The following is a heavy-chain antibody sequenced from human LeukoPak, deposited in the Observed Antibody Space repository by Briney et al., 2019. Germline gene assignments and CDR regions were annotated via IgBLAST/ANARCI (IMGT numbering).Heavy chain of an antibody. Sequence: GGSLRLSCAASGFTFSSHEMNWVRQAPGKGLEWVSYISSSGSAKYYADSVKGRFTISRDNAKNSLDLQLNSLRAEDTAVYYCARAAHYDSSGYYRPDYWGQGTLVTVSS. CDR1: GFTFSSHE. V-gene: IGHV3-48*03. CDR3: ARAAHYDSSGYYRPDY. D-gene: IGHD3-22*01. CDR2: ISSSGSAK. J-gene: IGHJ4*02.